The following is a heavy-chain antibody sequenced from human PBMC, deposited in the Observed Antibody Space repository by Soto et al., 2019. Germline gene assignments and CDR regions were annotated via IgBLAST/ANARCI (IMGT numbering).Heavy chain of an antibody. D-gene: IGHD4-17*01. Sequence: QITLKESGPTLVKPTQTLTLTCTFSGFSLSTSGVGVGWIRQPPGKALEWLALIYWDDDKRYSPSLKSRLTPTKDPSNTQVVLTMTNMDPVDTATYYCAHRPYGDYGVGYFDYWGQGTLVTVSS. CDR2: IYWDDDK. V-gene: IGHV2-5*02. J-gene: IGHJ4*02. CDR1: GFSLSTSGVG. CDR3: AHRPYGDYGVGYFDY.